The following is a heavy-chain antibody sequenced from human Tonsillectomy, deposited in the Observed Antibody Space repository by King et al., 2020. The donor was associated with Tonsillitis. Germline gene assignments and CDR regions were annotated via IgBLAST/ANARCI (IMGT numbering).Heavy chain of an antibody. V-gene: IGHV4-39*01. Sequence: QLQESGPGLVKPSGTLSLTCSVSGGSISSTTHYWAWIRQPPGKGLEWIGSVYFSGDTYYNPSLESRATLSVDTSKNQFSLKLNSVTAADSAIYYCASPAAWLVFHFWGQGTLVTVSS. CDR2: VYFSGDT. D-gene: IGHD5-24*01. CDR1: GGSISSTTHY. CDR3: ASPAAWLVFHF. J-gene: IGHJ4*02.